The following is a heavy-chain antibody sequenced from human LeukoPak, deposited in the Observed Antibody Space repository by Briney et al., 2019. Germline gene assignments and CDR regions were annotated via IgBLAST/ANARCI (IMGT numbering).Heavy chain of an antibody. CDR1: GFTFSNAW. V-gene: IGHV3-15*01. D-gene: IGHD3-10*01. Sequence: NPGGSLRLSCAASGFTFSNAWMSWVRQAPGKGLEWVGRIKSKTDGGTTDYTVPVEGRFTISRDDSRNTMYLQMNSLKTEDTAVYYCATVSKWRFAGSYVNDCWGQGTLVTVSS. CDR2: IKSKTDGGTT. CDR3: ATVSKWRFAGSYVNDC. J-gene: IGHJ4*02.